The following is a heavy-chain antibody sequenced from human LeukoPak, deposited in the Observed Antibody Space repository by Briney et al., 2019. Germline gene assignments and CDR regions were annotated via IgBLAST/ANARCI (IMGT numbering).Heavy chain of an antibody. Sequence: SETLSLTCAVYGGSFTGYYWSGIRQPPGKGLEWSVDINHSGSTNYNPSLKSRVTISVDTSKNQFSLKLSSVHAADTAVYYCARGRRNIVVVPAAMGKHSYWYSDLWGRGTLVTVSS. CDR2: INHSGST. CDR1: GGSFTGYY. J-gene: IGHJ2*01. V-gene: IGHV4-34*01. CDR3: ARGRRNIVVVPAAMGKHSYWYSDL. D-gene: IGHD2-2*01.